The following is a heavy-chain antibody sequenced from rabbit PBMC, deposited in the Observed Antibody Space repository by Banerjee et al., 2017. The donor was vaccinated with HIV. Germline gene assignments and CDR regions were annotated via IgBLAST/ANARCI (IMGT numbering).Heavy chain of an antibody. J-gene: IGHJ4*01. CDR1: GFSFSGTYY. V-gene: IGHV1S43*01. CDR3: AGGYTGYDGFGYAINL. CDR2: IVTSSGST. D-gene: IGHD7-1*01. Sequence: QSLEESGGGLVQPEGSLTLTCTASGFSFSGTYYMCWFRQAPGKGLELIACIVTSSGSTWYASWVNGRFTISRSTSLNTVDLQMTSLTAADTATYFCAGGYTGYDGFGYAINLWGQGTLVTVS.